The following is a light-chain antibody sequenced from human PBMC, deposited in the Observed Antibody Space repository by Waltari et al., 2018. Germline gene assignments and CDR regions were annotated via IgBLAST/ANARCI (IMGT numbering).Light chain of an antibody. V-gene: IGKV4-1*01. CDR1: QSVLHSSNNKNY. CDR3: QQYYTTPVT. Sequence: DIVMTQSPDSLAVSLGERATIICKSSQSVLHSSNNKNYLAWYQQKPGQPPKLLIYWASTRESGVPDRFSGSGSGTDFTLTISSLQAEDVALYYCQQYYTTPVTFGHGTRLEIK. J-gene: IGKJ5*01. CDR2: WAS.